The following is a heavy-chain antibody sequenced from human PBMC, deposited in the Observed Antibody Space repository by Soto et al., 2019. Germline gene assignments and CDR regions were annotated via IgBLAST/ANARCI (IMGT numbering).Heavy chain of an antibody. CDR2: ISGSGGST. CDR1: GFTFSSYA. D-gene: IGHD3-10*01. Sequence: GGSLRLSCAASGFTFSSYAMSWVRQAPGKGLEWVSAISGSGGSTYYADSVKGRFTISRDNSKNTLYLQMNSLRAEDTAVYYCAKGSLMVRGVNYFDYWGQGTLVTVSS. CDR3: AKGSLMVRGVNYFDY. V-gene: IGHV3-23*01. J-gene: IGHJ4*02.